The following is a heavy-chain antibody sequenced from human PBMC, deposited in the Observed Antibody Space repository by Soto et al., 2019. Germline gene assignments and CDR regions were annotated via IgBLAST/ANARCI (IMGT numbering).Heavy chain of an antibody. CDR1: GFTFSNYY. CDR2: VNSDESST. Sequence: GGSLRLSCAASGFTFSNYYMHWVRQAPGKGLVWVSRVNSDESSTSYADSVKGRFTISRDNAKKTLYLQMNSLRAEDTAVYYCARADYGDYGIDYWGQGTLVTVSS. V-gene: IGHV3-74*01. CDR3: ARADYGDYGIDY. J-gene: IGHJ4*02. D-gene: IGHD4-17*01.